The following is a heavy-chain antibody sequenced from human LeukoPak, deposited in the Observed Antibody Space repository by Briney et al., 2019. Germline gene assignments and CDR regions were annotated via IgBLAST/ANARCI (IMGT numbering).Heavy chain of an antibody. CDR1: GGSISSSSYY. D-gene: IGHD4-23*01. CDR2: IYYSGST. CDR3: ASGGYGGSYWYFDL. J-gene: IGHJ2*01. V-gene: IGHV4-39*01. Sequence: SETLSLTCTVSGGSISSSSYYWGWIRQPPGKGLEWIGSIYYSGSTYYNPSLKSRVTISVDTSKNQFSLKLSSVTAADTAVYYCASGGYGGSYWYFDLWGRGTLVTVSS.